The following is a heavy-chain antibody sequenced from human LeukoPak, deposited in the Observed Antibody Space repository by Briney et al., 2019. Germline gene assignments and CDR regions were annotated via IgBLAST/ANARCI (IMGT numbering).Heavy chain of an antibody. CDR3: AKDYRDGYTSYYFDY. CDR1: GFTFSSYG. D-gene: IGHD5-24*01. V-gene: IGHV3-30*18. J-gene: IGHJ4*02. Sequence: GGSLRLSCAASGFTFSSYGMHWVRQAPGKGLEWVAVISYDGSNKYYADSVKGRFTISRDNSKNTLYLQMKSLRAEDTAVYYCAKDYRDGYTSYYFDYWGQGTLVTVSS. CDR2: ISYDGSNK.